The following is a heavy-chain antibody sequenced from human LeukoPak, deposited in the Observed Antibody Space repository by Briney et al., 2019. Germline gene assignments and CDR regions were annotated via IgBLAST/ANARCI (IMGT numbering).Heavy chain of an antibody. V-gene: IGHV4-59*01. CDR2: IYYSGST. CDR3: ARGWGYFDY. Sequence: PSETLSLTCTVSGVSISSYYWSWIRQPPGKGLEWIGCIYYSGSTNYNPSLQSRVTISVATSKNNFSLRLSSVTAADTAVYYCARGWGYFDYWGQGTLVTVSS. CDR1: GVSISSYY. J-gene: IGHJ4*02. D-gene: IGHD7-27*01.